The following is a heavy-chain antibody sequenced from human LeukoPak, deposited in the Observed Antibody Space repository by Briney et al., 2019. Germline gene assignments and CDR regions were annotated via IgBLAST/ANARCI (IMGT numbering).Heavy chain of an antibody. V-gene: IGHV1-24*01. CDR2: FDPEDGET. CDR1: GYTLTELS. CDR3: ATEGIKYYYDSSGYYYVEAFDI. J-gene: IGHJ3*02. D-gene: IGHD3-22*01. Sequence: ASVKVPCKVSGYTLTELSMHWVRQAPGKGLEWMGGFDPEDGETIYAQKFQGRVTMTEDTSTDTAYMELSSLRSEDTAVYYCATEGIKYYYDSSGYYYVEAFDIWGQGTMVTVSS.